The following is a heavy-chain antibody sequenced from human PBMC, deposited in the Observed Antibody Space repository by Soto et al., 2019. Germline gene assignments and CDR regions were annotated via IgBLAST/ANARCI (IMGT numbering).Heavy chain of an antibody. CDR2: ISSSSSYI. V-gene: IGHV3-21*01. Sequence: GGSLSLSCAASGFTSSSYSMNWVRQAPGKGLEWVSSISSSSSYIYYADSVKGRFTISRDNAKNSLYLQMNSLRAEDTAVYYCASEGDHSSRWVRAFDIWGQGTMVTVSS. J-gene: IGHJ3*02. CDR1: GFTSSSYS. CDR3: ASEGDHSSRWVRAFDI. D-gene: IGHD6-13*01.